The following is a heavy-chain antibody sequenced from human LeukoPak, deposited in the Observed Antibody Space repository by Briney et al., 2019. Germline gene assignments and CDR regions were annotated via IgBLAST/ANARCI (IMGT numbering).Heavy chain of an antibody. V-gene: IGHV4-59*01. Sequence: SETLSLTCTVSGGSTSSYYWSWIRQPPGKGLEWIGYIYYSGSTNYNPSLKSRVTISVDTSKNQFSLKLSSVTAADTAVYYCARMVVAATRMWDYYGMDVWGQGTTVTVSS. J-gene: IGHJ6*02. CDR3: ARMVVAATRMWDYYGMDV. CDR2: IYYSGST. CDR1: GGSTSSYY. D-gene: IGHD2-15*01.